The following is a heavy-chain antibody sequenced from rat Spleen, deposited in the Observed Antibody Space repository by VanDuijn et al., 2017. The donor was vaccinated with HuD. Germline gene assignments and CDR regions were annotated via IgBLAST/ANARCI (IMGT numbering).Heavy chain of an antibody. CDR3: TRGTTWFAY. CDR1: GFTFSNYD. CDR2: ISYDGSSA. J-gene: IGHJ3*01. Sequence: EVQLVESGGGLVQPGRSMKLSCAASGFTFSNYDMAWVRQAPKKGLEWVATISYDGSSAYYRDSVKGRFTISRDNAKSTLYLQMDSLRSEDTATYYCTRGTTWFAYWGQGTLVTVSS. D-gene: IGHD1-5*01. V-gene: IGHV5-7*01.